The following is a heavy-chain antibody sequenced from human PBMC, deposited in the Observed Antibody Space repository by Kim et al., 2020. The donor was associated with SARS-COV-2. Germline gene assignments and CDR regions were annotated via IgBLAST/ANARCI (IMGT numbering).Heavy chain of an antibody. CDR1: GYTFTSYD. V-gene: IGHV1-8*01. J-gene: IGHJ5*02. CDR3: AKGWEYCSGGSCPNWFDT. CDR2: MNPNSGNT. D-gene: IGHD2-15*01. Sequence: ASVKVSCKASGYTFTSYDINWVRQATGQGLEWMGWMNPNSGNTGYAQKFQGRVTMTRNTSISTAYMELSSLRSEDTAGYYCAKGWEYCSGGSCPNWFDTWGQGTLLTVSS.